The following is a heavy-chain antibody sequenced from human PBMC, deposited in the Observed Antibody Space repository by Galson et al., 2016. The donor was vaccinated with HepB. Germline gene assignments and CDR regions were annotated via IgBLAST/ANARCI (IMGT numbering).Heavy chain of an antibody. CDR3: AKSRRRFYYFED. V-gene: IGHV3-23*01. J-gene: IGHJ4*02. CDR1: GFTFSNSA. CDR2: SGTSGNT. Sequence: SLRLSCAASGFTFSNSAFSWVRQAPGEGLEWVSTSGTSGNTYYIDSVRGRFTISRDNSKNTLYLQMNSLRVEDTAVYFCAKSRRRFYYFEDWGQGTLVTVSS. D-gene: IGHD3-10*01.